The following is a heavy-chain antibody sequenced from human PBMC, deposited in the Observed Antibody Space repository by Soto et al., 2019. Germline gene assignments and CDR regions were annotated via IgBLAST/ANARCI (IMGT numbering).Heavy chain of an antibody. CDR1: GFTFDDYA. J-gene: IGHJ6*02. CDR2: ISWNSGSI. V-gene: IGHV3-9*01. Sequence: GGSLRLSCAASGFTFDDYAMHWVRQAPGKGLEWVSGISWNSGSIGYADSVKGRFTISRDNAKNSLYLQMNSLRAEDTALYYCAKDLYSSGWYAALKNRFYYYYGMDVWGQGTTVTVSS. D-gene: IGHD6-19*01. CDR3: AKDLYSSGWYAALKNRFYYYYGMDV.